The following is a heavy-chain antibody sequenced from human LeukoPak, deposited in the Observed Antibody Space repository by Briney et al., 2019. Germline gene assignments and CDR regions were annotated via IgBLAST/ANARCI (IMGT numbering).Heavy chain of an antibody. CDR3: ARGRGESYYYDSSGYLHDY. J-gene: IGHJ4*02. Sequence: ASVNVSCKASGYTFIDYYMHWVRQAPGQGLEWMGWINPNSGGTNYAQKFQGRVTMTRDTSISTAYMELSRLRSDDTAVYYCARGRGESYYYDSSGYLHDYWGQGTLVTVSS. CDR2: INPNSGGT. CDR1: GYTFIDYY. D-gene: IGHD3-22*01. V-gene: IGHV1-2*02.